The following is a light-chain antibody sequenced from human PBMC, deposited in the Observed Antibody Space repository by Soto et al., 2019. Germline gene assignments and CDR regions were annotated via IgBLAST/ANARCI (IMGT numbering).Light chain of an antibody. CDR3: QQGSNWPLFT. V-gene: IGKV3-11*01. Sequence: EIVLTQSPATLSLSPGERATLSCRASQSVSNYLAWFQQKPGQAPRLLIYDASNRDTGITARFSGSGSHTDFTLTISRLQLEDFAVHYCQQGSNWPLFTFGGGTKVEI. J-gene: IGKJ4*01. CDR1: QSVSNY. CDR2: DAS.